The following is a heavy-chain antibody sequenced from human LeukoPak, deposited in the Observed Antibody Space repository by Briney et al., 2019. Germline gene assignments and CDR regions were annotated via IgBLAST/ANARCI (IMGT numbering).Heavy chain of an antibody. D-gene: IGHD6-19*01. CDR1: GGSFSGYY. Sequence: SETLSLTCAVYGGSFSGYYWSWIRQPPGKGLESIGEINHSGSTNYNPSLKSRVTISVDTSKNQFSLKLSSVTAADTAVYYCARAVAVRYYYYGMDVWGQGTTVTVSS. J-gene: IGHJ6*02. V-gene: IGHV4-34*01. CDR2: INHSGST. CDR3: ARAVAVRYYYYGMDV.